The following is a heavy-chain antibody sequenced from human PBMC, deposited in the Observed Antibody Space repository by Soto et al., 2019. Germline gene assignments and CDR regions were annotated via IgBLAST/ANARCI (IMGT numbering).Heavy chain of an antibody. J-gene: IGHJ4*02. CDR1: GFTFSSYA. D-gene: IGHD3-22*01. V-gene: IGHV3-23*01. CDR3: ATLDSSGYYGRVDY. Sequence: EVQLLESGGGLVQPGGSLRLSRAASGFTFSSYAMSWVRQAPGKGLEWVSAISGSGGSTYYADSVKGRFTISRDNSKNTLYLQMNSLRAEDTAVYYCATLDSSGYYGRVDYWGQGTLVTVSS. CDR2: ISGSGGST.